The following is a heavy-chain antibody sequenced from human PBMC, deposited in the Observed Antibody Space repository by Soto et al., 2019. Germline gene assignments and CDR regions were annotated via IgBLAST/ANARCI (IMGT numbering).Heavy chain of an antibody. D-gene: IGHD3-22*01. Sequence: SETLSLTCAVYGGSFSGHSWTWIRQSPGKGLEWIGDINHSGRVNYSPSLKSRVTISLDTSKNQFSLTLSAVTAADTAMYYCSTRAYDTNGYYRFDTWGQGTLVTVSS. CDR2: INHSGRV. CDR1: GGSFSGHS. J-gene: IGHJ5*01. CDR3: STRAYDTNGYYRFDT. V-gene: IGHV4-34*01.